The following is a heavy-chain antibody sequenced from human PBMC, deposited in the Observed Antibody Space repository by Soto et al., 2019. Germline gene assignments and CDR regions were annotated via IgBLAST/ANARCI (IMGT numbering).Heavy chain of an antibody. V-gene: IGHV4-34*01. J-gene: IGHJ4*02. CDR1: GGSFSGYY. Sequence: QVQLQQWGAGLLKPSETLSLTCAVYGGSFSGYYWSWIRQPPGKGLEWIGEINHSGSTNYNPSLKSRVTISVDTSKNQFSLKLSSVTAADTAVYYCARDISVTTSATDYWGQGTLVTVSS. CDR2: INHSGST. D-gene: IGHD4-17*01. CDR3: ARDISVTTSATDY.